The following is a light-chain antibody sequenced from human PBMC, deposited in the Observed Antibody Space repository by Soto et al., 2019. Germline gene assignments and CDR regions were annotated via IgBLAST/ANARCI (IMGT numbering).Light chain of an antibody. V-gene: IGKV1-5*03. CDR2: QAS. CDR1: QSISSW. J-gene: IGKJ1*01. CDR3: QQYKSYFRT. Sequence: DIQMTQSPSTLSASVGDRVTITCRASQSISSWLAWYQQKPGIAPKLLIYQASSLQSGVPSRFSGSGSETEFTLTISSLLPDDFATYFCQQYKSYFRTFGQGTKVDNK.